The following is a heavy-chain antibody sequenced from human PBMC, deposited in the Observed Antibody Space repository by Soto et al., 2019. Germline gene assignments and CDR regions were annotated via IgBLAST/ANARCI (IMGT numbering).Heavy chain of an antibody. J-gene: IGHJ6*02. CDR2: ISGSGGST. Sequence: GGSLRLSCAASGFTFSSYAMSWVRQAPGKGLEWVSAISGSGGSTYYADSVKGRFTISRDNSKNTLYLQMNSLRAEDTAVYYCAKIQLWFSTKDYYGMDVWGQGTTVTVSS. CDR1: GFTFSSYA. D-gene: IGHD5-18*01. CDR3: AKIQLWFSTKDYYGMDV. V-gene: IGHV3-23*01.